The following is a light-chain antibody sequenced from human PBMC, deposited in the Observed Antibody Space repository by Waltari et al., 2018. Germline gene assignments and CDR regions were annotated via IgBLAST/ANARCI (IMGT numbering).Light chain of an antibody. V-gene: IGKV3-20*01. CDR2: GAS. J-gene: IGKJ2*01. CDR1: QSLTKRY. CDR3: QQYGSSIMYT. Sequence: VLTQSPGTLSLSPGERATLSCRASQSLTKRYLAWYQQKPGQAPRLLIYGASSRAAGIPDRFSGSGSGTDFTLTISRLEPEDSAVYYCQQYGSSIMYTFGQGTNLEIK.